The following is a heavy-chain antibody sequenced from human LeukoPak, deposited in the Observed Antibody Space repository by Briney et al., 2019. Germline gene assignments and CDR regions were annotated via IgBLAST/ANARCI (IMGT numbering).Heavy chain of an antibody. CDR1: GFTFSDYY. D-gene: IGHD3/OR15-3a*01. J-gene: IGHJ3*02. V-gene: IGHV3-11*04. Sequence: GGSLRLSCAASGFTFSDYYMSWIRQAPGKGLEWVSYISSSGSTIYYADSVKGRFTISRDNAKNSLYLQVNSLRAEDTAVYYCAREHYFFDWVGHEGAFDIWGQGTMVTVSS. CDR3: AREHYFFDWVGHEGAFDI. CDR2: ISSSGSTI.